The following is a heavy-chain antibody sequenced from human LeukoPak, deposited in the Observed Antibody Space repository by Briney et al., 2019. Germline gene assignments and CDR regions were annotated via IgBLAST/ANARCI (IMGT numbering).Heavy chain of an antibody. CDR2: MYRSIST. D-gene: IGHD6-13*01. J-gene: IGHJ4*02. V-gene: IGHV3-66*01. Sequence: AGESLRLSCAAAGLTLSSNYISWVRQAPGEGRARISFMYRSISTYYAESVKGRVTISRDNSKNTPYLQMNSLRAEDTAVYYCARWHSTWSFDYWGQGTLVTVSS. CDR3: ARWHSTWSFDY. CDR1: GLTLSSNY.